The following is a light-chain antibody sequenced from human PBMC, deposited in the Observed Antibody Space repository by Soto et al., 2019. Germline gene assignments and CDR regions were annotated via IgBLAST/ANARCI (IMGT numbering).Light chain of an antibody. Sequence: EIVLTQSPATLSLSPGERATLSCRASQSISSYLAWYQQKPGQAPRLLIYDAVIRATGIPARFSGSGSGTDFTLTISSLEPEDFAIYYCQQRSYWLTFGGGTRVEIK. CDR3: QQRSYWLT. V-gene: IGKV3-11*01. CDR1: QSISSY. CDR2: DAV. J-gene: IGKJ4*01.